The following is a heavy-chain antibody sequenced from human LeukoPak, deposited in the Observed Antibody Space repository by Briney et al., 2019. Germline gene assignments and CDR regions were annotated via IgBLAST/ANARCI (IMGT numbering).Heavy chain of an antibody. Sequence: PGGSLRLSCAASGFTFSTYWMSWVRQAPGKGLEWVANIKQDGSEKYYVDSVKGRFTISRDNAKNSLYLQMNSLRAEDTAVYYCARDSTAHDYGDEWFDPWGQGTLVTVSS. CDR1: GFTFSTYW. D-gene: IGHD4-17*01. CDR3: ARDSTAHDYGDEWFDP. V-gene: IGHV3-7*01. J-gene: IGHJ5*02. CDR2: IKQDGSEK.